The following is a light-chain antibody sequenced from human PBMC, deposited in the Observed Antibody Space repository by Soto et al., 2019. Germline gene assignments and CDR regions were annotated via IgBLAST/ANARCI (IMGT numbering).Light chain of an antibody. CDR2: DAS. CDR3: QHFANLPMT. V-gene: IGKV1-33*01. J-gene: IGKJ5*01. Sequence: IPMTQSASSLSASEGRRVTMACQASQDISDHLNWYQHKEGEAPKLLIYDASNLETGVPSRFSGSGSGTDFTLTISSLQTQDIATYYCQHFANLPMTFGQGTRLEIK. CDR1: QDISDH.